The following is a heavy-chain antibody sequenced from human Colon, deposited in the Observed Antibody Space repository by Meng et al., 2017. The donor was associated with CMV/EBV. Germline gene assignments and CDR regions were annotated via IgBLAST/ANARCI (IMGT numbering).Heavy chain of an antibody. CDR2: IYSGGST. D-gene: IGHD3-3*01. Sequence: GGSLRLSCEASGFTFADYTVHWVRQAPGKGLEWVSVIYSGGSTYYADSVKGRFTISRDNSKNTLYLQMNSLRAEDTAVYYCARGYDFWSGYYGMDVWGQGTTVTVSS. CDR1: GFTFADYT. V-gene: IGHV3-66*02. CDR3: ARGYDFWSGYYGMDV. J-gene: IGHJ6*02.